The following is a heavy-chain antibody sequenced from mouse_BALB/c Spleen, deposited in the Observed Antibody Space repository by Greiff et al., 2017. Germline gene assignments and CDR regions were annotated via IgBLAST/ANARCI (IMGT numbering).Heavy chain of an antibody. CDR3: ARHARLLHYFDY. V-gene: IGHV5-12-1*01. J-gene: IGHJ2*01. CDR1: GFAFSSYD. D-gene: IGHD2-3*01. Sequence: EVHLVESGGGLVKPGGSLKLSCAASGFAFSSYDMSWVRQTPEKRLEWVAYISSGGGSTYYPDTVKGRFTISRDNAKNTLYLQMSSLKSEDTAMYYCARHARLLHYFDYWGQGTTLTVSS. CDR2: ISSGGGST.